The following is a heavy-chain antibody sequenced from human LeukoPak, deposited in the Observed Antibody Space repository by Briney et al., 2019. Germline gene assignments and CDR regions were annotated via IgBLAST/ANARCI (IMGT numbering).Heavy chain of an antibody. CDR3: ARSVLLWVEESNDY. CDR1: GFTFSSYW. J-gene: IGHJ4*02. V-gene: IGHV3-74*03. D-gene: IGHD3-10*01. Sequence: GGSLRLSCAASGFTFSSYWMHWVRQAPGKGLVWVARINGDGSSTTYGDSVQGRVTISRDNAKNTLYLQMNSLRAEDTAVYYCARSVLLWVEESNDYWGQGALVTVSS. CDR2: INGDGSST.